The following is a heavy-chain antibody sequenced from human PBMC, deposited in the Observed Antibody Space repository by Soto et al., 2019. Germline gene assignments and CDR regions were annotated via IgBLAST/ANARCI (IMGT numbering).Heavy chain of an antibody. D-gene: IGHD5-12*01. V-gene: IGHV3-74*01. CDR1: GFTFSSYW. CDR2: INSDGSST. CDR3: ARGRGYRGYEVIYYYYYYMDV. J-gene: IGHJ6*03. Sequence: EVQLVESGGGLVQPGGSLRLSCAASGFTFSSYWMHWVRQAPGKGLVWVSRINSDGSSTSYADSVKGRFTISRDNAKNTLYLQMSSLRAEDTAVYYCARGRGYRGYEVIYYYYYYMDVWGKGTTVTVSS.